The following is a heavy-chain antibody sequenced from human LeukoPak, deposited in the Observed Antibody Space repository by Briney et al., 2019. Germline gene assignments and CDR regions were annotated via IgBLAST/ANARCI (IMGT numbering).Heavy chain of an antibody. Sequence: PSETLSLTCAVYGGSFSGYYWSWIRQPPGKGLEWIGEINHSGSTNYNPSPKSRVTISVDTSKNQFSLKLSSVTAADTAVYYCARDGDSGGKPGNFDNWGQGKMVNVSS. V-gene: IGHV4-34*01. CDR1: GGSFSGYY. D-gene: IGHD2-15*01. CDR3: ARDGDSGGKPGNFDN. CDR2: INHSGST. J-gene: IGHJ3*02.